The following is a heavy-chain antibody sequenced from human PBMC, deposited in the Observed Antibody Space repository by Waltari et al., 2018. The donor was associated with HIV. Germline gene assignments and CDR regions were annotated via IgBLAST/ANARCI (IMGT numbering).Heavy chain of an antibody. CDR3: ARDSRGTSWSLNWFDP. D-gene: IGHD6-13*01. J-gene: IGHJ5*02. CDR1: GFKFSAHR. CDR2: ISSSGPFI. Sequence: EVQLVVSGGGLVQPGGSLRLSCVASGFKFSAHRMTWVRQSPGKGLEWVSSISSSGPFIYYADSVKGRFTISRDNAQNSMYLQMNNLRADDSAMYYCARDSRGTSWSLNWFDPWGQGTLVTVSS. V-gene: IGHV3-21*02.